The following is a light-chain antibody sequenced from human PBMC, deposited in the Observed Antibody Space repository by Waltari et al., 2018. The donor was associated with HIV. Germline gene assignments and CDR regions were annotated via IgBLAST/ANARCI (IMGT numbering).Light chain of an antibody. Sequence: SVLTQPPSAPGTPGQRVTISCSGSSSNIGSNTVSCFQQLPGTAPKLLIYSNNQRPSGVPDRFSGSKSGTSASLAITGLQSEDEADYYCAAWDDSLNGWVFGGGTKLTVL. J-gene: IGLJ3*02. CDR2: SNN. V-gene: IGLV1-44*01. CDR1: SSNIGSNT. CDR3: AAWDDSLNGWV.